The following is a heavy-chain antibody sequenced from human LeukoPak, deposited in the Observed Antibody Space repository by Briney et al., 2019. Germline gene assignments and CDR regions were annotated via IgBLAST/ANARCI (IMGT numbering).Heavy chain of an antibody. CDR3: ARDFQSYYDSSGP. CDR2: INPNSGGT. CDR1: GYTFTGYY. J-gene: IGHJ5*02. V-gene: IGHV1-2*02. D-gene: IGHD3-22*01. Sequence: ASVKVSCKASGYTFTGYYMHWVRQAPGQGLEWMGWINPNSGGTNYAQKFQGRVTMTRDTSISTAYMELRSLRSDDTAVYYCARDFQSYYDSSGPWGQGTLVTVSS.